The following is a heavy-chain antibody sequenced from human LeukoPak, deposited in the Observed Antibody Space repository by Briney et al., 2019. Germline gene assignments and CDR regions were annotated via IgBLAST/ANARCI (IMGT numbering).Heavy chain of an antibody. Sequence: GGSLSLSCSASGFTFSTYAMHWVRRAPGKGLKYVSGISSNGGSTYYADSVKGRFTISRDNSKNTLYLQMSSLRAEDTAVYYYAKDHDWGAFHIWGQGTMVTVSS. D-gene: IGHD7-27*01. CDR3: AKDHDWGAFHI. J-gene: IGHJ3*02. CDR1: GFTFSTYA. V-gene: IGHV3-64D*06. CDR2: ISSNGGST.